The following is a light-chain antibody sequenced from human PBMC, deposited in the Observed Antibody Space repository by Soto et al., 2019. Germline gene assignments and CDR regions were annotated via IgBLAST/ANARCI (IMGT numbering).Light chain of an antibody. J-gene: IGKJ5*01. CDR1: QSVSSTY. CDR2: GAS. V-gene: IGKV3-20*01. CDR3: QQYGRSIT. Sequence: EIVLTQSPGSLSLSPGERATLSCRASQSVSSTYLVWYQQKPGQAPRLLIYGASSRATGIPDRFSVSGSGTDFTLTISRLEPEDVAVYYCQQYGRSITFGQGTRLEIK.